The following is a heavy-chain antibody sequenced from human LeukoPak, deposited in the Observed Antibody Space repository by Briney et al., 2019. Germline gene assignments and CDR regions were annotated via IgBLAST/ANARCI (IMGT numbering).Heavy chain of an antibody. J-gene: IGHJ6*03. V-gene: IGHV3-30-3*01. CDR1: GFTFSSYA. CDR2: ISYDGSNK. D-gene: IGHD4-11*01. Sequence: GRSLRLSCAASGFTFSSYAMHWVRQAPGKGLEWVAVISYDGSNKYYADSVKGRFTIPRDNSKNTLYLQMNSLRAEDTAVYYCAKDGIYSNYAGYYYYYMDVWGKGTTVTVSS. CDR3: AKDGIYSNYAGYYYYYMDV.